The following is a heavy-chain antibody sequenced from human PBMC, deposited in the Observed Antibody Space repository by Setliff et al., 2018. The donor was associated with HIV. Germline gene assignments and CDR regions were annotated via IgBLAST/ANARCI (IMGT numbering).Heavy chain of an antibody. V-gene: IGHV4-61*02. CDR3: ARLPDINSWPFDY. CDR1: GDSISSGSNY. J-gene: IGHJ4*02. D-gene: IGHD6-13*01. CDR2: IYTSGP. Sequence: SETLSLTCTVSGDSISSGSNYWSWIRQPAGKGLEWIGRIYTSGPRYNPSLENRVTIPVDTSKSQFFLMLSSVTAADTAVYYCARLPDINSWPFDYWARGTLVTVSS.